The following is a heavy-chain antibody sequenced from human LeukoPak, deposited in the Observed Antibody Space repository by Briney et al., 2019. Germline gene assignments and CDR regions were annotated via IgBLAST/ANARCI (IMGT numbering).Heavy chain of an antibody. D-gene: IGHD6-19*01. Sequence: GGSLRLSCAASGFTFSSYAMHWVRQAPGKGLEWVAVISYDGSNKYYADSVKGRFTISRDNSKNTLYLQMNSLRAEDTAVYYCARGPIIAVAGTGPIDYWGQGTLVTVSS. CDR1: GFTFSSYA. V-gene: IGHV3-30-3*01. CDR2: ISYDGSNK. CDR3: ARGPIIAVAGTGPIDY. J-gene: IGHJ4*02.